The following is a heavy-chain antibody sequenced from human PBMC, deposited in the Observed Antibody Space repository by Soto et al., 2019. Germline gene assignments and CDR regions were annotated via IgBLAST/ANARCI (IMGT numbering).Heavy chain of an antibody. J-gene: IGHJ5*02. CDR3: ARLPGP. CDR1: GGSISSGGYS. CDR2: IYHSGST. V-gene: IGHV4-30-2*01. Sequence: SETLSLTCAVSGGSISSGGYSWGWIRQPPGKGLEWIGYIYHSGSTYYNPSLKSRVTISVDRSKNQFSLKLSSVTAADTAVYYCARLPGPRGQGTLVTVAS.